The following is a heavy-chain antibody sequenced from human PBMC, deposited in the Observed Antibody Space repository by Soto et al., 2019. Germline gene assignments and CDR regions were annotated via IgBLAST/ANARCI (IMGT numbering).Heavy chain of an antibody. D-gene: IGHD3-22*01. J-gene: IGHJ4*02. V-gene: IGHV3-23*01. CDR3: AEDYVGGMIVAPTDIIFDY. CDR1: GGPFSNYA. CDR2: ITSDGRT. Sequence: GESLKISCAASGGPFSNYAMSWVRRAPGMGLEWVSGITSDGRTFYADSVKGRFTISRDNPRNTLYLQMNSLRVEDTALYYCAEDYVGGMIVAPTDIIFDYWGRGALVTVSS.